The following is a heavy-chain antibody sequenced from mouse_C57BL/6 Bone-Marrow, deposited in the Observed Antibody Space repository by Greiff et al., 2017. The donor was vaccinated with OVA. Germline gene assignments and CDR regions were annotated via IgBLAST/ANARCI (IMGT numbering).Heavy chain of an antibody. CDR3: ARGDYDAFYYFDY. V-gene: IGHV1-26*01. J-gene: IGHJ2*01. Sequence: VQLQQSGPELVKPGASVKISCKASGYTFTDYYMNWVKQSHGKSLEWIGDINPNNGGTSYNQKFKGKATLTVDKSSSTAYMELRSLTSEDSAVYYGARGDYDAFYYFDYWGQGTTLTVSS. D-gene: IGHD2-4*01. CDR1: GYTFTDYY. CDR2: INPNNGGT.